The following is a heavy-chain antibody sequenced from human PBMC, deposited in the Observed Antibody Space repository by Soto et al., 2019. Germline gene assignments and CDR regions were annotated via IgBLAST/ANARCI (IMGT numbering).Heavy chain of an antibody. CDR3: ARGGVFFFAAPTNPFDY. CDR2: MNPNSGNT. CDR1: GYTFTSYD. Sequence: ASVKVSCKASGYTFTSYDINWVRHATGQGLEWMGWMNPNSGNTGYAQKFQGRVTMTRNTSISTAYMELSSLRSEDTAVYYCARGGVFFFAAPTNPFDYWGQGTLVTVSS. V-gene: IGHV1-8*01. J-gene: IGHJ4*02. D-gene: IGHD3-10*01.